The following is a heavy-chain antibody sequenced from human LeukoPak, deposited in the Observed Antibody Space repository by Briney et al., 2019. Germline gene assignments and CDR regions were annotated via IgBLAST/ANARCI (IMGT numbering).Heavy chain of an antibody. CDR3: AKITGGNRGYCTWTSCNQGGWFDP. J-gene: IGHJ5*02. CDR1: GFTFRSYA. Sequence: QPGGSLRLSCVASGFTFRSYAISWVRQGPGKALEWVSGISGSGMYTYYTDSVKGRFTISRDNSKNTVYLQMSSLRAEDTAIYYCAKITGGNRGYCTWTSCNQGGWFDPWGQGTLVTVSS. V-gene: IGHV3-23*01. CDR2: ISGSGMYT. D-gene: IGHD2-2*01.